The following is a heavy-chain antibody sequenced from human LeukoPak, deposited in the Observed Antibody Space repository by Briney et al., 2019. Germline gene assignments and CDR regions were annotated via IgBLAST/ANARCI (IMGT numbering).Heavy chain of an antibody. CDR1: GFTVNSNY. Sequence: PGGSLRLSCAASGFTVNSNYMSWARQAPGKGLEWVSVIYSGGTTYYADSVKGRFTISRDNSKNTLYLQMNSLRAEDTAVYYCAKARLKVEYDYWGQGTLVTVSS. V-gene: IGHV3-53*01. CDR2: IYSGGTT. J-gene: IGHJ4*02. CDR3: AKARLKVEYDY. D-gene: IGHD2/OR15-2a*01.